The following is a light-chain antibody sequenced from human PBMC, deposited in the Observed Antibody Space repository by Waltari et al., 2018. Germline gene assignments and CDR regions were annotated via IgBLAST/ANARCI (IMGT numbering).Light chain of an antibody. Sequence: SYELTQPRSVSVAPGQTARRTCGGNNIGSKNVHWYQQKPGQAPVLVIYRDSNRPSGIPERFSGSNSGNKATLTISRAQAGDEADFYCQVWDSNTAVFGGGTK. CDR3: QVWDSNTAV. V-gene: IGLV3-9*01. CDR2: RDS. J-gene: IGLJ2*01. CDR1: NIGSKN.